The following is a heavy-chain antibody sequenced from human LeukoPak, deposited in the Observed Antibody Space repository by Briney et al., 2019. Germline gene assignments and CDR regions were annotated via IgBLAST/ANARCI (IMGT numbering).Heavy chain of an antibody. CDR3: AREISSSWYGNWFDP. Sequence: PGGSLRLSCAASGFTFSSYSMNWVRQAPGKGLEWVSSISSSSSYIYYADSVKGRFTISRDNAKNSLYLQMNSLRAEDTAVYYCAREISSSWYGNWFDPWGQGTLVTVSS. D-gene: IGHD6-13*01. V-gene: IGHV3-21*01. CDR1: GFTFSSYS. CDR2: ISSSSSYI. J-gene: IGHJ5*02.